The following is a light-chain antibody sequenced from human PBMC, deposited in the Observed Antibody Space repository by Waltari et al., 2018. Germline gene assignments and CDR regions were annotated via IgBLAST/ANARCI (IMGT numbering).Light chain of an antibody. CDR1: SSDIGNSNFS. CDR3: CSYGVRVF. Sequence: QSALTQPASVSGSPGQSITISCTGTSSDIGNSNFSVAWYQHRPGEAPKLIIYEGNVRPSGVSDRVSGSKSGNAASLTISGLQAEDEAHYYCCSYGVRVFFGGLTKPTVL. J-gene: IGLJ2*01. CDR2: EGN. V-gene: IGLV2-23*01.